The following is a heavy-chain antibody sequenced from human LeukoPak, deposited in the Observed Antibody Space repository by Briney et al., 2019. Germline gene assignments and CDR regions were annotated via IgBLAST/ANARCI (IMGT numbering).Heavy chain of an antibody. CDR2: IYYSGST. D-gene: IGHD6-13*01. V-gene: IGHV4-39*07. J-gene: IGHJ5*02. CDR3: ARDLAAADKNNWFDP. CDR1: GGSISSSSYY. Sequence: SETLSLTCTVSGGSISSSSYYWGWIRPPPGKGLEWIGSIYYSGSTYYNPSLKSRVTISVDTSKNQFSLKLSSVTAADTAVYYCARDLAAADKNNWFDPWGQGTLVTVSS.